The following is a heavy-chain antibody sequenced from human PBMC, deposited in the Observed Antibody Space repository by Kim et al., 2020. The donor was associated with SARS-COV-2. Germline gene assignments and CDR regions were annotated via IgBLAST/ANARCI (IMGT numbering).Heavy chain of an antibody. CDR3: ARVHYYDFWSGYPHMDV. Sequence: LKSRVTMSVDTSKNQFSLKLSSVTAADTAVYYCARVHYYDFWSGYPHMDVWGQGTTVTVSS. V-gene: IGHV4-4*06. D-gene: IGHD3-3*01. J-gene: IGHJ6*02.